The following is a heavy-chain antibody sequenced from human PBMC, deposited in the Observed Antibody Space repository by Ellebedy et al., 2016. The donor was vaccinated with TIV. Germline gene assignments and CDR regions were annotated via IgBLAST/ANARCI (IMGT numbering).Heavy chain of an antibody. CDR3: ARGPSIAAAGTGY. J-gene: IGHJ4*02. CDR2: INSDGSST. D-gene: IGHD6-13*01. CDR1: GFTFSSYW. V-gene: IGHV3-74*01. Sequence: GESLKISCAASGFTFSSYWMHWVRQAPGKGLVWVSRINSDGSSTSYADSVKGRFTISRDNSKNTLYLQMNSLRAEDTAVYYCARGPSIAAAGTGYWGQGTLVTVSS.